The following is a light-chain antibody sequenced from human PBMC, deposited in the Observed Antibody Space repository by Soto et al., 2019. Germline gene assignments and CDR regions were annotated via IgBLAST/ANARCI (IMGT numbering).Light chain of an antibody. Sequence: DIQMTQSPSTLPASAGDRATITCRASQSISSWLAWYQQKPGKTPNLLIYDASSMESGVPSRFSGSGSGTEFALTISRLQPDDFATYYCQQYNSYSSTFGQGTKVDIK. CDR3: QQYNSYSST. CDR2: DAS. V-gene: IGKV1-5*01. CDR1: QSISSW. J-gene: IGKJ1*01.